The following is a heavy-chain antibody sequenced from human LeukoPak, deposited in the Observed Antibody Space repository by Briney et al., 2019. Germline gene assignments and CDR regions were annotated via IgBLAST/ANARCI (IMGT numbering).Heavy chain of an antibody. J-gene: IGHJ4*02. D-gene: IGHD3-22*01. Sequence: GGSLRLSCAASGFTFSSYWMHWVRQAPGKGLVWVSRINSDGSSTSYADSVKGRFTISRDNAKNTLYLQMNSLRAEDTAVYYCARARYYYDSSGYLVQDYWGQGTLVTVSS. CDR1: GFTFSSYW. CDR3: ARARYYYDSSGYLVQDY. V-gene: IGHV3-74*01. CDR2: INSDGSST.